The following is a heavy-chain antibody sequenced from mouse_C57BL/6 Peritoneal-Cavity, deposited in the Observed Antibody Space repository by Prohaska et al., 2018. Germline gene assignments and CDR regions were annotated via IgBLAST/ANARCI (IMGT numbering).Heavy chain of an antibody. J-gene: IGHJ1*03. CDR3: ARLAFYYYGSSFWYFDV. D-gene: IGHD1-1*01. V-gene: IGHV8-8*01. CDR2: IWWDDDK. CDR1: GFSLSTFGMG. Sequence: QVTLKESGPGILQPSQTLSLTCSFSGFSLSTFGMGVGWIRQPSGKGLEWLAHIWWDDDKYYNPALKSRLTISKDTSKNQVFLKIANVDTADTATYYCARLAFYYYGSSFWYFDVWGTGTTVTVSA.